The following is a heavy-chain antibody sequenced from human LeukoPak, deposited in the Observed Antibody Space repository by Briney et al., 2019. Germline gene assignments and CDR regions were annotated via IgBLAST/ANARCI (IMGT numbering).Heavy chain of an antibody. V-gene: IGHV4-61*02. CDR3: ARGYGGYVDY. D-gene: IGHD4-23*01. J-gene: IGHJ4*02. CDR1: GGSMSSGSYH. Sequence: SETLSLTCSVSGGSMSSGSYHWGWIRQPAGKGLESIGRIYISGSTRYNPSLKSRVTISVDTSKNQFSLQLTSVTAADTAVYYCARGYGGYVDYWGQGTLVTVSS. CDR2: IYISGST.